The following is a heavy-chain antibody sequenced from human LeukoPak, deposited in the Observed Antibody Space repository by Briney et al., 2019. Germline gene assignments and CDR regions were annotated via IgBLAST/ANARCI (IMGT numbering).Heavy chain of an antibody. CDR3: ARRAYYDFWSGYWSKRHYYYMDV. CDR1: GYTFTSYD. CDR2: MNPNRGNT. D-gene: IGHD3-3*01. J-gene: IGHJ6*03. V-gene: IGHV1-8*01. Sequence: ASVTVSFKASGYTFTSYDINRVRQATGQGLEWMGWMNPNRGNTGYAKKFQSRVTMTRNTSISTAYMELSSLRSEDTAVYYCARRAYYDFWSGYWSKRHYYYMDVWGKGTTVTVSS.